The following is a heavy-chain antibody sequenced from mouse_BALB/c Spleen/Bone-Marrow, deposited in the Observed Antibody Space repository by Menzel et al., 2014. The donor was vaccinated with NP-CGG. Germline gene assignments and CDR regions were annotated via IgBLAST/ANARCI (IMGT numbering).Heavy chain of an antibody. CDR1: GYNFTSYW. V-gene: IGHV1-7*01. D-gene: IGHD1-1*01. CDR3: AREYYGSSGYFDV. CDR2: INPSTGYT. J-gene: IGHJ1*01. Sequence: QVQLQQSGAGLAKPGASVKMSCKASGYNFTSYWMHWVKQRPGQGLEWIGYINPSTGYTEYNQKFKDKATLTADKSSSTAYMQLSSLTSEDSAVYYCAREYYGSSGYFDVWGAGTTVTVSS.